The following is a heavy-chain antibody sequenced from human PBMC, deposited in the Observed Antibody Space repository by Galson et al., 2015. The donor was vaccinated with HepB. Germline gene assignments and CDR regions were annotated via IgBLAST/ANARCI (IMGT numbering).Heavy chain of an antibody. J-gene: IGHJ4*02. CDR3: SRTLPGIYLDY. V-gene: IGHV3-72*01. D-gene: IGHD3-3*02. Sequence: SLRLSCAASGFTFSDYYMEWVRQAPGKGLEWVGRVRHKARRYTTDYVASVEGRFTISRDDSKNSLYLQMDSLKTEDTALYYCSRTLPGIYLDYWGQGTLVTVSS. CDR2: VRHKARRYTT. CDR1: GFTFSDYY.